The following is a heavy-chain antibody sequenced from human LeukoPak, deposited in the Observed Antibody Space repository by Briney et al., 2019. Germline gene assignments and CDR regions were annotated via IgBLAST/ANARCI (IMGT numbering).Heavy chain of an antibody. Sequence: ASVKVSCKASGYTFTGYYMHWVRQAPGQGLEWMGWINPNSGGTNYAQKFQGRVTMTRDTSISTAYMELSRLRSDDTAVYYCATEMEIYCSSTSCYSSSRGARVDYWGQGTLVTVSS. D-gene: IGHD2-2*02. V-gene: IGHV1-2*02. CDR2: INPNSGGT. CDR3: ATEMEIYCSSTSCYSSSRGARVDY. J-gene: IGHJ4*02. CDR1: GYTFTGYY.